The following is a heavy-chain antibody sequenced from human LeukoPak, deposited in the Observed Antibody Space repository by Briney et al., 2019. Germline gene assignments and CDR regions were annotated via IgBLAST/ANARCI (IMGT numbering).Heavy chain of an antibody. V-gene: IGHV3-7*01. CDR1: GFTFSSYW. CDR3: ARGPGGAARKPNWFDP. J-gene: IGHJ5*02. Sequence: GGSLRLSCAASGFTFSSYWMSWVRQAPGKGLEWVANIKQDGSEKYYVDSVKGRFTISRDNAKNSLYLQMNSLRAEDTAVYYCARGPGGAARKPNWFDPWGRGTLVTVSS. D-gene: IGHD6-6*01. CDR2: IKQDGSEK.